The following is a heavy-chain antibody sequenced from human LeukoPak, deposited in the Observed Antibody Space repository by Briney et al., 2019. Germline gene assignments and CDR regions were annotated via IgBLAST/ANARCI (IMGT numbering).Heavy chain of an antibody. CDR1: GFSFSTYW. Sequence: GGSLRLSCAASGFSFSTYWVSWVRQTLEEGLEFVANIKQDGSVKNYMDSLKGRSTISRDNARESLYLEINSLRADDTAVYYCARDPGSSAFDLWGQGALVTVSS. CDR3: ARDPGSSAFDL. D-gene: IGHD1-14*01. V-gene: IGHV3-7*01. J-gene: IGHJ4*02. CDR2: IKQDGSVK.